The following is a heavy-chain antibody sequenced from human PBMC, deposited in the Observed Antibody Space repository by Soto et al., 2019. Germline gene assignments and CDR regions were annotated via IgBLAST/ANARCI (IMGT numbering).Heavy chain of an antibody. Sequence: QVQLVESGGGVVQPGRSLRLSCAASGFTFSSYGMHWVRQAPGKGLEWVAVIWYDGSNKYYADSVKGRFTISRDNSKNTLYLEMNSLSAEDTAVYYCASSYGDYGSWYFDLWGRGTLVTVSS. D-gene: IGHD4-17*01. CDR3: ASSYGDYGSWYFDL. V-gene: IGHV3-33*01. CDR1: GFTFSSYG. CDR2: IWYDGSNK. J-gene: IGHJ2*01.